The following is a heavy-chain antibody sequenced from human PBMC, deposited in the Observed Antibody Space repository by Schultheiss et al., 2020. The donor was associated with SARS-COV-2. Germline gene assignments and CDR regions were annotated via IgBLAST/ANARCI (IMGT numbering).Heavy chain of an antibody. J-gene: IGHJ4*02. CDR2: ISGSGGST. CDR1: GFTFSGSA. CDR3: ARETQGILWFGELIGY. D-gene: IGHD3-10*01. Sequence: GGSLRLSCAASGFTFSGSAMHWVRQAPGKGLEWVSAISGSGGSTYYADSVKGRFTISRDNAKNSLYLQMNSLRAEDTAVYYCARETQGILWFGELIGYWGQGTLVTVSS. V-gene: IGHV3-23*01.